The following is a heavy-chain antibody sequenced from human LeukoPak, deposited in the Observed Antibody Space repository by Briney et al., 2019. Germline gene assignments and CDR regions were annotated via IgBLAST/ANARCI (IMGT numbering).Heavy chain of an antibody. V-gene: IGHV3-9*01. Sequence: GGSLKLSCAASGFTFDDYAMHWVRQAPGKGLEWVSGISWNSGSIGYADSVKGRFTISRDNAKNSLYLQMNSLRAEDTALYYCAKVYTSSGYLWWEGLFDYWGQGTLVTVSS. D-gene: IGHD3-22*01. CDR3: AKVYTSSGYLWWEGLFDY. J-gene: IGHJ4*02. CDR1: GFTFDDYA. CDR2: ISWNSGSI.